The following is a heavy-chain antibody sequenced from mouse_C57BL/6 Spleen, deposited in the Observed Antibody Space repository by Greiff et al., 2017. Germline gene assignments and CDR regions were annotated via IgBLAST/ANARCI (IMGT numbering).Heavy chain of an antibody. CDR2: ISYDGSN. CDR1: GYSITSGYY. D-gene: IGHD2-10*02. V-gene: IGHV3-6*01. Sequence: VQLKESGPGLVKPSQSLSLTCSVTGYSITSGYYWNWIRQFPGNKLEWMGYISYDGSNNYNPSLKNRISITRDTSKNQFFLKLNSVTTEDTATYYCARAPSKGHFDYWGQGTTLTVSS. CDR3: ARAPSKGHFDY. J-gene: IGHJ2*01.